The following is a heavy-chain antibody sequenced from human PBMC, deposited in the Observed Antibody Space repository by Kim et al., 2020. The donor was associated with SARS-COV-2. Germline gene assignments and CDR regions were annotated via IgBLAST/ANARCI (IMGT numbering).Heavy chain of an antibody. CDR2: INHSGST. V-gene: IGHV4-34*01. J-gene: IGHJ4*02. CDR3: ARGVSSSSWYGGPLDY. D-gene: IGHD6-13*01. Sequence: SETLSLTCAVYGGSFSGYYWSWIRQPPGKGLEWIGEINHSGSTNYNPSLKSRVTISVDTSKNQFSLKLSSVTAADTAVYYCARGVSSSSWYGGPLDYWGQGTLVTVSS. CDR1: GGSFSGYY.